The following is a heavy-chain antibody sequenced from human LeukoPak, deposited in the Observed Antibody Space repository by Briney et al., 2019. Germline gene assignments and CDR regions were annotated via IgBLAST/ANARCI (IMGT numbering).Heavy chain of an antibody. CDR2: IYYSGTT. Sequence: SETLSLTSSGSGGSISSHYWRWIRQPPGKGLEGIGFIYYSGTTKYNPSLKSRVTISADTSPHQFSLKLSSVTAADTAVYYWARQADDSSSSLVYFDYWGQGTLVTVSS. V-gene: IGHV4-59*08. D-gene: IGHD6-6*01. CDR1: GGSISSHY. J-gene: IGHJ4*02. CDR3: ARQADDSSSSLVYFDY.